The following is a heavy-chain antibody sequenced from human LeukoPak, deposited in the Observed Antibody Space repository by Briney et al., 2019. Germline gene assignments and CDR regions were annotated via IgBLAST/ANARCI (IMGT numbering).Heavy chain of an antibody. CDR1: GYAFTSYD. CDR3: ARVESGYCSSTSCYDWFDP. Sequence: GASVKVSCKASGYAFTSYDINWVRQATGQGLEWMGCMNRNSGNTGYAQKFQGRVTMTRNTSISTAYMELSSLRSEDTAVYYCARVESGYCSSTSCYDWFDPWGPGTLVSVSS. CDR2: MNRNSGNT. V-gene: IGHV1-8*01. J-gene: IGHJ5*02. D-gene: IGHD2-2*03.